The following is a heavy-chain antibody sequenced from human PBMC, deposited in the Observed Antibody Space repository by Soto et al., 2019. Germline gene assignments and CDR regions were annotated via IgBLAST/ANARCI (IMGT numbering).Heavy chain of an antibody. V-gene: IGHV3-48*02. CDR1: GFTFSSHS. CDR3: ARGFYYYYGMDV. Sequence: GGALRLSCTSSGFTFSSHSMNLVLQAPGKGLEWVSYISSSSSTIYYADSVKGRFTISRDNAKNSLYLQMNSLRDEDTAVYYCARGFYYYYGMDVWGQGTTVTVS. J-gene: IGHJ6*02. CDR2: ISSSSSTI.